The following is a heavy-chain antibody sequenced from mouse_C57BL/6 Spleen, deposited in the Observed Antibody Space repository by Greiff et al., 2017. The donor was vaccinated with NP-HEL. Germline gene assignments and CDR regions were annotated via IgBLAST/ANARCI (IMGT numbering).Heavy chain of an antibody. CDR2: IYPGDGDT. V-gene: IGHV1-80*01. J-gene: IGHJ1*03. D-gene: IGHD1-1*01. CDR1: GYAFSSYW. CDR3: AREYYGSSHWYFDV. Sequence: VQLQQSGAELVKPGASVKISCKASGYAFSSYWMNWVKQRPGKGLEWIGQIYPGDGDTNYNGKFKGKATLTADKSSSTAYMQLSSLTSEDSAVYFCAREYYGSSHWYFDVWGTGTTVTVSS.